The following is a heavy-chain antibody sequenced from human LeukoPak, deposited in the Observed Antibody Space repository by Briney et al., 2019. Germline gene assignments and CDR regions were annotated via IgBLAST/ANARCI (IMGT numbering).Heavy chain of an antibody. CDR2: ISTVSTYT. J-gene: IGHJ6*03. CDR1: GFTFTDYS. D-gene: IGHD6-25*01. CDR3: ARDGSGFCYYYYMDV. V-gene: IGHV3-21*01. Sequence: GGSLRLSCAASGFTFTDYSMTWVRQAPGKGLERVASISTVSTYTFYSDPVKGRFIISRDNAKNTLYLQMSSLSAEDTAVYFCARDGSGFCYYYYMDVWGRGTTVTVSS.